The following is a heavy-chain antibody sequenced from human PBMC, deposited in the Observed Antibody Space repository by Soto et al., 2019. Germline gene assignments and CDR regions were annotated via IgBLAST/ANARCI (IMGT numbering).Heavy chain of an antibody. CDR2: IIPIFGTA. Sequence: QVQLVQSGAEVKKPGSSVKVSCKASGGTFSSYAISWVRQAPGQGLEWMGGIIPIFGTANYAQKFQGRVTSNEEQSTSTAYMELSRLRSEDEVVYYWAGGRILYSSGYYSQDAFAIGGQGTMVTVSS. CDR3: AGGRILYSSGYYSQDAFAI. CDR1: GGTFSSYA. V-gene: IGHV1-69*01. D-gene: IGHD3-22*01. J-gene: IGHJ3*02.